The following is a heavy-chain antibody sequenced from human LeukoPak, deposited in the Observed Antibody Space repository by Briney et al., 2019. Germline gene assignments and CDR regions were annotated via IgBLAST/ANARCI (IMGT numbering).Heavy chain of an antibody. D-gene: IGHD3-16*01. V-gene: IGHV3-43*02. Sequence: PGGSLRPSCAASGFTFDDYAMHWVRQAPGKGLEWVSLISGDGGSTYYADAVKGRFTISRDNSKNSLYLQMNSLSTEDTALYYCAKGFYDYVWGSLDYWGQGTLVTVSS. CDR1: GFTFDDYA. CDR3: AKGFYDYVWGSLDY. J-gene: IGHJ4*02. CDR2: ISGDGGST.